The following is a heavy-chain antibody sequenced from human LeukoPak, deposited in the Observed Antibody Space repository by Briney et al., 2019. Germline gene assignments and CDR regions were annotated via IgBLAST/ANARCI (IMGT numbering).Heavy chain of an antibody. CDR2: MSPNSGDT. J-gene: IGHJ4*02. D-gene: IGHD7-27*01. V-gene: IGHV1-8*01. CDR1: GYTFTSYD. Sequence: ASVKVSCKASGYTFTSYDFNWVRQATGQRPEWMGWMSPNSGDTGYAQNCQDRVTMTRNTSMSTAYMELSSLRSDDTAVYYWSRGPPNWGYDYWGPGTLVTVSS. CDR3: SRGPPNWGYDY.